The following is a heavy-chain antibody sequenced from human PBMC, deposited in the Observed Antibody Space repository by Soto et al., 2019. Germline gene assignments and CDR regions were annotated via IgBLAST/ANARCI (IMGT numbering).Heavy chain of an antibody. CDR1: GFTFSSYA. J-gene: IGHJ6*02. V-gene: IGHV3-23*01. CDR2: ISGSGGST. CDR3: AKDAQSSERYYYYGMDV. D-gene: IGHD6-25*01. Sequence: PGGSLRLSCAASGFTFSSYAMSWVRQAPGKGLEWVSAISGSGGSTYYADSVKGRFTISRDNSKNTLYLQMNSLRAEDTAVYYCAKDAQSSERYYYYGMDVWGQGTTVTSP.